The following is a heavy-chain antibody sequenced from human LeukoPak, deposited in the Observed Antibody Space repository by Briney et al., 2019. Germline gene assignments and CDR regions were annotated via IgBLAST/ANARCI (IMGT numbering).Heavy chain of an antibody. CDR2: IYSGGST. J-gene: IGHJ4*02. V-gene: IGHV3-53*01. Sequence: GGSLRLSCAASGFTVSSNYMSWVRQAPGKGLEWVSVIYSGGSTYYADSVKGRFTISRDNSKNTLYLRMNSLRAEDTAVYYCARVTVAGLLNYWGQGTLVTVSS. D-gene: IGHD6-19*01. CDR3: ARVTVAGLLNY. CDR1: GFTVSSNY.